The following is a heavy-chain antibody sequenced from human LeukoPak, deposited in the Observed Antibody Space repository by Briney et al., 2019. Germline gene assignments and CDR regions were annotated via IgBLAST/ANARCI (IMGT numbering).Heavy chain of an antibody. Sequence: SETLSLTCTVSGGSMFSYHWSWVRQSAGEGLEWVGHIYVTGTTNYSPSLKSRVTMSVNTTKNQFSLKLKSVTAADTAVYYCARLRFYDSSGYSPGYYMDVWGKGTTVIVSS. CDR1: GGSMFSYH. CDR3: ARLRFYDSSGYSPGYYMDV. CDR2: IYVTGTT. D-gene: IGHD3-22*01. V-gene: IGHV4-4*07. J-gene: IGHJ6*03.